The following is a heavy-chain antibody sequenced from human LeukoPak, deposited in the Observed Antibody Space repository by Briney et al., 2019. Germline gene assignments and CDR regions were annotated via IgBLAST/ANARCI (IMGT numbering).Heavy chain of an antibody. D-gene: IGHD4-11*01. V-gene: IGHV1-46*01. CDR2: INPSDGAT. Sequence: GASVKVSCKASGYTFTSYYMHWVQQAPGQGLEWMGIINPSDGATSYAQRFQDRVTMTRDTSTSTVYMELSSLRSEDTAVYYCARDGDFTVTTNNYYYYMDVWGKGTTVTVSS. CDR1: GYTFTSYY. J-gene: IGHJ6*03. CDR3: ARDGDFTVTTNNYYYYMDV.